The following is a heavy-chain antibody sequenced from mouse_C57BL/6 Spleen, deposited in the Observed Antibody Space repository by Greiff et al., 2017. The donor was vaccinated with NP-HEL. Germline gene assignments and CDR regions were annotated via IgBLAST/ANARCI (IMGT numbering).Heavy chain of an antibody. D-gene: IGHD1-1*01. V-gene: IGHV5-4*03. J-gene: IGHJ1*03. Sequence: EVKLVESGGGLVKPGGSLKLSCAASGFTFTSYAMSWVRQTPEKRLEWVATISDGGSYTYYPDNVKGRFTISRNNAKNDLYLQMSHLKSEDTAMYYCASYGSSGYFDVWGTGTTVTVSS. CDR1: GFTFTSYA. CDR2: ISDGGSYT. CDR3: ASYGSSGYFDV.